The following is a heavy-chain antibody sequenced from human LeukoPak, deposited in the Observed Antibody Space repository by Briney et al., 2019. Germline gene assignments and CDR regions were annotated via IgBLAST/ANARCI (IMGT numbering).Heavy chain of an antibody. Sequence: GGSLRLSCVASGFTFSSFEMNWVRQAPGKGLEWVSYISTGSGSTIFYADSVKGRFTISRDNAKNSLYLQMNSLRAEDTAVYYCARGNLWFGELSPSFDYWGQGTLVTVSS. V-gene: IGHV3-48*03. CDR3: ARGNLWFGELSPSFDY. D-gene: IGHD3-10*01. CDR2: ISTGSGSTI. J-gene: IGHJ4*02. CDR1: GFTFSSFE.